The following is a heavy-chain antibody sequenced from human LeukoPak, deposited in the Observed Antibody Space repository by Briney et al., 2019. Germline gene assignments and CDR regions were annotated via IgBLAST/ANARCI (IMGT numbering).Heavy chain of an antibody. V-gene: IGHV5-51*01. CDR2: IYPGDSDT. J-gene: IGHJ3*02. CDR1: GYSFTSYW. D-gene: IGHD5-12*01. CDR3: ARHAVATNIWRLDAFDI. Sequence: GESLKISCKGSGYSFTSYWIGWVRQMPGKGLEWMGIIYPGDSDTRYSPSFQGQVTISADKSISTAYLQWSSLKASDTAMYYCARHAVATNIWRLDAFDIWGQGTMVTVSS.